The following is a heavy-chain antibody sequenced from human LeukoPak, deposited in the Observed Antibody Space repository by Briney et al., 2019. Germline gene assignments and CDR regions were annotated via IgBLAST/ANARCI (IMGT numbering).Heavy chain of an antibody. V-gene: IGHV4-39*01. CDR3: ARDCSGGSCLDY. Sequence: PSETLSLTCTVSGGSISSSSYYWGWIRQPPGKGLEWIGSIYYSGSTYYNPSLKSRVTISVDTSKNQLSLKLSSVTAADTAVYYCARDCSGGSCLDYWGQGTLVTVSS. D-gene: IGHD2-15*01. CDR1: GGSISSSSYY. CDR2: IYYSGST. J-gene: IGHJ4*02.